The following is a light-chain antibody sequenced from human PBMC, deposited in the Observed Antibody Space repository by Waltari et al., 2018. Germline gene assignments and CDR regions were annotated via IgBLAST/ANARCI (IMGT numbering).Light chain of an antibody. CDR1: ESISNW. CDR3: QQYSTYPRT. Sequence: VQLTQSPSTLSESIGARVTITCRASESISNWLAWYQQKPGNAPKVLIYKASNLEGTVPLRLSGSGSETEFTLTISSLQPDDCAMYYCQQYSTYPRTFGQGTKVEIK. J-gene: IGKJ1*01. V-gene: IGKV1-5*03. CDR2: KAS.